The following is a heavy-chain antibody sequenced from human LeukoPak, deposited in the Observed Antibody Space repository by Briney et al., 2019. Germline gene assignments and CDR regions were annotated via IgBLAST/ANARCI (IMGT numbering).Heavy chain of an antibody. Sequence: GGSLRLSCVASGFTVSTCYMTWVRQAPGNGLEWVSVIYSGGSTYYADSVKGRFTISRDNSKNTLYLQMNSLRAEDTAVYYCARDTGSYNGMDVWGQGTTVTVSS. CDR3: ARDTGSYNGMDV. D-gene: IGHD6-6*01. CDR1: GFTVSTCY. J-gene: IGHJ6*02. V-gene: IGHV3-66*01. CDR2: IYSGGST.